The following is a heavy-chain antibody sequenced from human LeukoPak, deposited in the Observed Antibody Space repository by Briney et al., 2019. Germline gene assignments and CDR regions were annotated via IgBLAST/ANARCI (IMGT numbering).Heavy chain of an antibody. V-gene: IGHV4-31*03. CDR1: GGSISSGGYY. J-gene: IGHJ4*02. CDR3: ARDLPVEGVTD. CDR2: IYYSGST. D-gene: IGHD2-2*01. Sequence: SETLSLTCTVSGGSISSGGYYWSWIRQHPGKGLEWIGYIYYSGSTYYNPSLKSRVTISVDTPKNQFSLKLSSVTAADTAVYYCARDLPVEGVTDWGQGTLVTVSS.